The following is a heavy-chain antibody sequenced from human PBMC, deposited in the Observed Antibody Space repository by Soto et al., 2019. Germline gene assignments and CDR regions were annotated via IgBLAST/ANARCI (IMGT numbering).Heavy chain of an antibody. J-gene: IGHJ4*02. CDR3: AKARHPLDDFPELDY. CDR2: ISWDGGST. V-gene: IGHV3-43*01. D-gene: IGHD3-3*01. Sequence: PGGSLRLSCAASGFTFDDYTMHWVRQAPGKGLEWVSLISWDGGSTYYADSVKGRFTISRDNSKNSLYLQMNSLRTEDTALYYCAKARHPLDDFPELDYWGQGTLVTVYS. CDR1: GFTFDDYT.